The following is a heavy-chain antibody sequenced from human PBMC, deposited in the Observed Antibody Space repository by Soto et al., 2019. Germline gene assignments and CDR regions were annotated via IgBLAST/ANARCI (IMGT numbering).Heavy chain of an antibody. V-gene: IGHV3-30-3*01. CDR2: ISYDGSNK. D-gene: IGHD5-12*01. J-gene: IGHJ4*02. CDR1: GFTFSNYA. CDR3: ARDGGFGWLQPSNPPRY. Sequence: QVQLVESGGGVVQPGRSLRLSCAASGFTFSNYAMHWVRQAPGKGLEWVAVISYDGSNKYYADSVKGRFTISRDNSKNTLYLQMNSLRAEDTAVYYCARDGGFGWLQPSNPPRYWGQGTLVTVSS.